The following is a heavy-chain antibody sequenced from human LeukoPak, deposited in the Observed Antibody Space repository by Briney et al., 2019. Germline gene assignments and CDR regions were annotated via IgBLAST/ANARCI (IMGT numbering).Heavy chain of an antibody. V-gene: IGHV4-59*12. Sequence: PSETLSLTCTVSGGSISSSYWSWLRQSPGKGLEWVGYIHHSGNTNSNPPLKSRVTISVDTPKNQFSLKLSSVTAADTAVYYCARERSYYYDSSGSLWGQGTLVTVSS. CDR3: ARERSYYYDSSGSL. CDR1: GGSISSSY. D-gene: IGHD3-22*01. CDR2: IHHSGNT. J-gene: IGHJ4*02.